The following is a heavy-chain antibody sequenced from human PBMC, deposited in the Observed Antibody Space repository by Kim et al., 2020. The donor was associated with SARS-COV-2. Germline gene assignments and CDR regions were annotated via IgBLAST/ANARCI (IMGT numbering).Heavy chain of an antibody. V-gene: IGHV7-4-1*02. CDR1: GYTFITYA. J-gene: IGHJ2*01. CDR2: INTNTGSP. Sequence: ASVKVSCKASGYTFITYAMNWVRQAPGQGLEWMGWINTNTGSPTYAQGFTGRFVFSLDTSVSTAYLQISSLKAEDTAVYYCARDPKSTFYFGSGYFDLWGRGTLVTVSS. CDR3: ARDPKSTFYFGSGYFDL. D-gene: IGHD3-10*01.